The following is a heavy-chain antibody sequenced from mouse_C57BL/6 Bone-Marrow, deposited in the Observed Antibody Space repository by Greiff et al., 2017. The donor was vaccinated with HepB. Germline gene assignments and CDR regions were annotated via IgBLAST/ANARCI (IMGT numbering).Heavy chain of an antibody. CDR2: IRLKSDNYAT. D-gene: IGHD4-1*01. V-gene: IGHV6-3*01. CDR1: GFTFSNYW. J-gene: IGHJ3*01. Sequence: EVHLVESGGGLVQPGGSMKLSCVASGFTFSNYWMNWVRQSPEKGLEWVAQIRLKSDNYATHYAESVKGRFTISRDDSKSSVYLQMNNLRAEDTGIYYCTETGTGISWFAYWGQGTLVTVSA. CDR3: TETGTGISWFAY.